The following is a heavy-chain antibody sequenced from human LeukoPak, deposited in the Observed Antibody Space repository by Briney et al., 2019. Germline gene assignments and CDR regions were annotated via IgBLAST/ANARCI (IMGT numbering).Heavy chain of an antibody. Sequence: GGSLRLSCAASGFIFYNYAMSWVRQAPGKGLEWVSSISGSGSDAYYADSVKGRFTISRDNSKNTLYLQMNSLRAEDTAVYYCARASLYSSGGSLGAFDIWGQGTMVTVSS. CDR2: ISGSGSDA. D-gene: IGHD6-19*01. V-gene: IGHV3-23*01. CDR1: GFIFYNYA. J-gene: IGHJ3*02. CDR3: ARASLYSSGGSLGAFDI.